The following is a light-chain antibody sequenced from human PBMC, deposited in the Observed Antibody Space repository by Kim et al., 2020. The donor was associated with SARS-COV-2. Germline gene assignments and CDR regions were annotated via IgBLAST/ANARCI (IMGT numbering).Light chain of an antibody. CDR3: QLWDSGTDHVI. CDR1: NIGDKG. V-gene: IGLV3-21*04. Sequence: SYELTQPPSVSVAPGRTARITCGGYNIGDKGVHWYQQKPGLAPLLVIYYDTDRPSGIPERFSGSNSGNTATLTISRVEAGDEADYYCQLWDSGTDHVIFGGGTQLTVL. CDR2: YDT. J-gene: IGLJ2*01.